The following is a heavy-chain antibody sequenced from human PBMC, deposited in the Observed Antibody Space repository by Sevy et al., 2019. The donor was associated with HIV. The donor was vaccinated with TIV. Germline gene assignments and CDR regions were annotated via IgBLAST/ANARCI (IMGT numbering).Heavy chain of an antibody. D-gene: IGHD4-17*01. CDR2: IIPILGIA. CDR3: ARDNYGDFLGLFNL. J-gene: IGHJ2*01. Sequence: ASVKVSCKAPGGTFSSFAINWVRQAPGQGLEWMGGIIPILGIANYAQKFQGRVTITADKSANIAYMELSSLRSEDTAVYYCARDNYGDFLGLFNLWGRGTLVTVSS. CDR1: GGTFSSFA. V-gene: IGHV1-69*10.